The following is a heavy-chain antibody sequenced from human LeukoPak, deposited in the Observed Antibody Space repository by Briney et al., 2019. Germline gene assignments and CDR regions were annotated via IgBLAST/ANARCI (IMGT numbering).Heavy chain of an antibody. CDR1: GDSISTYY. Sequence: SETLSLTCTVSGDSISTYYWSCIRQPPGKGLEWIAYIYYSGSTNYNPSLKSRVTISVDTSKNQFSLKLSSVTAADTAVYYCARHSGNYYDFDYWGQGTLVTVSS. J-gene: IGHJ4*02. V-gene: IGHV4-59*08. CDR3: ARHSGNYYDFDY. CDR2: IYYSGST. D-gene: IGHD1-26*01.